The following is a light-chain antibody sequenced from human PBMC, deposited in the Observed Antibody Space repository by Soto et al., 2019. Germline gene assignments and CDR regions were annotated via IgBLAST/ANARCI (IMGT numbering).Light chain of an antibody. V-gene: IGKV1-39*01. CDR1: QAISSY. J-gene: IGKJ1*01. CDR3: QQSNSTLWT. Sequence: DVQMTQSPSSLSASVGDRVTITCRVSQAISSYLNWYRQKPGKVPKVLIFSASSLQSGVPSRFSGSGSGTDFTLTISSLQPEDFATYYCQQSNSTLWTFGEGTKVDIK. CDR2: SAS.